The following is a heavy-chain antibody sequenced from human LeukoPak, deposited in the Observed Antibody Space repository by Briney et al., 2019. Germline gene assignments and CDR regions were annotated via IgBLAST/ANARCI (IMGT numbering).Heavy chain of an antibody. CDR1: GFTFSSYS. Sequence: GGSLRLSCAASGFTFSSYSMKWVGQAPGEGLEWVSSISSSSSYIYYADSVKGRLAISRDNAKNSLYLQMNSLRAEDTAVYYCASALGSGDAFDIWGQGTMVTVSS. J-gene: IGHJ3*02. CDR3: ASALGSGDAFDI. V-gene: IGHV3-21*01. CDR2: ISSSSSYI. D-gene: IGHD3-10*01.